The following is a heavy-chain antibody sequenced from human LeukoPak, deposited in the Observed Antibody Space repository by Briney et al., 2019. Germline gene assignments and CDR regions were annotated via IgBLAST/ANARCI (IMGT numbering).Heavy chain of an antibody. V-gene: IGHV1-8*01. Sequence: ASVKVSCKASGYTFTSYDINWVRQATGQGLEWMGWMNPNSGNTGYAQKFQGRVTMTRNTSISTAYMELSSLRSEDTAVYYCARSHLVRGVIIIGYWGQGTLVTVSS. CDR3: ARSHLVRGVIIIGY. CDR2: MNPNSGNT. J-gene: IGHJ4*02. D-gene: IGHD3-10*01. CDR1: GYTFTSYD.